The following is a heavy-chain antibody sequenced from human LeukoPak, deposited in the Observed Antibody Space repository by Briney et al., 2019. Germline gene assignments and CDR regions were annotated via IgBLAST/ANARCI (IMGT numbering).Heavy chain of an antibody. Sequence: PGGSLRLSCAASEFTFSSYAMSWVRQAPGKGLEWVSAISGSGGSTYYADSVKGRFTISRDNSKNTLYLQMNSLRAEDTAVYYCAKGIRGVNYYYGMDVWGQGTTVTVSS. CDR3: AKGIRGVNYYYGMDV. D-gene: IGHD3-10*01. CDR1: EFTFSSYA. V-gene: IGHV3-23*01. CDR2: ISGSGGST. J-gene: IGHJ6*02.